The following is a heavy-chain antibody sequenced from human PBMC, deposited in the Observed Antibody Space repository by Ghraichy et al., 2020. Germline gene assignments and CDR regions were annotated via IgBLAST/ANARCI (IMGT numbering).Heavy chain of an antibody. J-gene: IGHJ6*02. CDR2: ITSSGSFK. Sequence: GESLNISCVGSGFSFSSYSMNWVRQSPGKGLEWVSYITSSGSFKSYAESVKGRFTISRDNAHNSLYLQMNSLRDEDTAVYFCARGSKVVRFFYYDGMDVWGQGTTVIVSS. CDR3: ARGSKVVRFFYYDGMDV. D-gene: IGHD4-23*01. CDR1: GFSFSSYS. V-gene: IGHV3-48*02.